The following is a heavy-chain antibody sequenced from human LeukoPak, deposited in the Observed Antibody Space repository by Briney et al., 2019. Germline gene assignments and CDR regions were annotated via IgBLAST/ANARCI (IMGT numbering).Heavy chain of an antibody. J-gene: IGHJ6*02. Sequence: PGRSLRLSCAASGFTFSSYAMHWVRQAPGKGLEWVAVISYDGSNKYYADSVKGRFTISRDNSKNTLYLQMNSLRAEDTAVYYCAKDSWGGGMYQLYGMDVWGQGTTVTVSS. D-gene: IGHD2-15*01. CDR2: ISYDGSNK. CDR1: GFTFSSYA. CDR3: AKDSWGGGMYQLYGMDV. V-gene: IGHV3-30-3*01.